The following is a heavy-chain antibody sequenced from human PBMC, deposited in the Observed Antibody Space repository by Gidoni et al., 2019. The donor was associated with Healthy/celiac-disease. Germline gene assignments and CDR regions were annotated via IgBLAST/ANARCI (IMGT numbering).Heavy chain of an antibody. Sequence: QVQLVQPGAEVKKPGASVKVSCKASGYTFTSYGISWVRQAPGQGLEWMGWISAYNGNTNYAQKLQGRVTMTTDTSTSTAYMELRSLRSDDTAVYYCAREATSPVRYFDWLQTQNYYYYGMDVWGQGTTVTVSS. CDR3: AREATSPVRYFDWLQTQNYYYYGMDV. D-gene: IGHD3-9*01. CDR1: GYTFTSYG. J-gene: IGHJ6*02. CDR2: ISAYNGNT. V-gene: IGHV1-18*01.